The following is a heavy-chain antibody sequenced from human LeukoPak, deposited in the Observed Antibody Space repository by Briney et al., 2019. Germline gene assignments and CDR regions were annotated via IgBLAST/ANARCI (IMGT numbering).Heavy chain of an antibody. Sequence: GASVNVSFKASGGTFSSYVISWVRQAPGQGLEWMGRIIPILGIANYAQKFQGRVTITADKSTSTAYMELSSLRSEDTAVYYCASPPADYYDSRDYFDYWGQGTLVTVSS. J-gene: IGHJ4*02. V-gene: IGHV1-69*04. CDR1: GGTFSSYV. CDR2: IIPILGIA. CDR3: ASPPADYYDSRDYFDY. D-gene: IGHD3-22*01.